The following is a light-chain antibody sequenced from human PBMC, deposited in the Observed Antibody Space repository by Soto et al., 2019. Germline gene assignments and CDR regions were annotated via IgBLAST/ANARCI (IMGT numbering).Light chain of an antibody. CDR1: PAIASF. J-gene: IGKJ1*01. CDR2: DAA. V-gene: IGKV1-9*01. CDR3: QQLNGSPWT. Sequence: GDRVTITFRASPAIASFLAWYQQKPGTAPKLLIYDAATLQSGVPSRFSGSRSRTEYTLTIGSLQPEDFATYYCQQLNGSPWTFGQGTKVDIK.